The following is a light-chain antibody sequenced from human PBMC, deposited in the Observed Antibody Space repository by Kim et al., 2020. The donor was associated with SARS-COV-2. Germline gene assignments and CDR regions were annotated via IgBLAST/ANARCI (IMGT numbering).Light chain of an antibody. Sequence: QRVTISCTGPNSNIGGGYYVHWYQQLPNTAPKLLIHGNKDRPSGVPERFSGSRSGPSASLAITGLQVEDEADYYCQSYDNSLNSWVFGGGTKLTVL. CDR3: QSYDNSLNSWV. CDR2: GNK. V-gene: IGLV1-40*01. J-gene: IGLJ3*02. CDR1: NSNIGGGYY.